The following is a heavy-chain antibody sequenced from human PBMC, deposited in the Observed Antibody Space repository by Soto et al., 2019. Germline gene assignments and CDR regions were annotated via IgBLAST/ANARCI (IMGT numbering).Heavy chain of an antibody. CDR2: IYYTGRT. D-gene: IGHD4-17*01. V-gene: IGHV4-39*01. CDR3: ARHHGNYGEWDFDF. CDR1: GVSISESSHY. J-gene: IGHJ4*02. Sequence: QLLLQESGPGLVKPSETLSLTCAVSGVSISESSHYWAWIRQPPGKGLEWIESIYYTGRTYYNPPLRDRLPISIDMSKDQFSITHCSVTAAYTSAYYCARHHGNYGEWDFDFWGQGTLVPVSS.